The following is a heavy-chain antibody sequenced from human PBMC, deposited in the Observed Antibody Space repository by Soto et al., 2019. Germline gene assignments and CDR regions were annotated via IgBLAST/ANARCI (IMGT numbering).Heavy chain of an antibody. Sequence: EVQLLESGGGLVQPGGSLRLSCTASGLTFSSFAMNWVRQTPGKGLEWVSAISGSGGSTYYADSVKGRSTSSRDNSKNTRYLQMNSLTVADTAVYYCAKGVYIAGYGTTIPTDAFAIWGQGTMVTVSS. CDR3: AKGVYIAGYGTTIPTDAFAI. CDR2: ISGSGGST. D-gene: IGHD1-1*01. CDR1: GLTFSSFA. J-gene: IGHJ3*02. V-gene: IGHV3-23*01.